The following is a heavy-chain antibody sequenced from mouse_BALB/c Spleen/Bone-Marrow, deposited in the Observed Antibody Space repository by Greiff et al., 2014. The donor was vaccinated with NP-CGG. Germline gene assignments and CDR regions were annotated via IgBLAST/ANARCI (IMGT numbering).Heavy chain of an antibody. V-gene: IGHV1S132*01. Sequence: QVQLKESGAELVKPGASVKLSCKPSGYTFTSYWIQWVKQRPGQGLGRIGEIFPGTGTTYYNEKFKDKATLTIDTSSSTAYMQLSSLTSEDSAVYFCARKGISTVIATAYYFDYWGQGSTLTVSS. CDR2: IFPGTGTT. J-gene: IGHJ2*01. CDR3: ARKGISTVIATAYYFDY. D-gene: IGHD2-4*01. CDR1: GYTFTSYW.